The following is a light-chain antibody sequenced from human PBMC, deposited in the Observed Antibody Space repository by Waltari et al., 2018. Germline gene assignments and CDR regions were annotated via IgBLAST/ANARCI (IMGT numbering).Light chain of an antibody. J-gene: IGLJ2*01. Sequence: QSALTQPPSASGAPGQSVTISCTGTSSDACGFNYVSWYQQHPGEDPKLWIYEVSKRPSGVPNRFSGSKSGNTASLTVSGLQAEDEGDYYCSSYAGRNTLFGGGTKLTVL. CDR1: SSDACGFNY. V-gene: IGLV2-8*01. CDR3: SSYAGRNTL. CDR2: EVS.